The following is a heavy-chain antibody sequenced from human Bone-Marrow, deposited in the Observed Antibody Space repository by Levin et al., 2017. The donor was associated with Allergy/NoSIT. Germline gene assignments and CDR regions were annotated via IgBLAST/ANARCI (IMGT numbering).Heavy chain of an antibody. CDR2: IYWDDDK. Sequence: LPLPFPSSSFSVSTSGVGVGWIRQAPGKALECLAVIYWDDDKRYIPSLPNRLTIAKDSSKNQVILTMTNMDPVDTATYYGARTRSGHYYRAFEYWGQGTPVTVSS. CDR3: ARTRSGHYYRAFEY. V-gene: IGHV2-5*02. D-gene: IGHD3-22*01. J-gene: IGHJ4*02. CDR1: SFSVSTSGVG.